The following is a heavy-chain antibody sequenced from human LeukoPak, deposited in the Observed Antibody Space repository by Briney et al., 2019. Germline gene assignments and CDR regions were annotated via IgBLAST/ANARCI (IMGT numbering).Heavy chain of an antibody. CDR1: GFTFSNAW. D-gene: IGHD5-18*01. CDR2: IKSKTDGGTT. Sequence: PGGSLRLSCAASGFTFSNAWMSWVRQAPGKGLEWVGRIKSKTDGGTTDYAAPVKGRFTISRDDSKNTLYLQMNSLKTEDTAVYYCTTDRKWIQLWARDYWGQGTLVTVSS. J-gene: IGHJ4*02. CDR3: TTDRKWIQLWARDY. V-gene: IGHV3-15*01.